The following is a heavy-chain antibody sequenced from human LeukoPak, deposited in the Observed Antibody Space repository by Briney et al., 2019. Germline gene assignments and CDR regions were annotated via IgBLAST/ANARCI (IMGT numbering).Heavy chain of an antibody. D-gene: IGHD5-18*01. J-gene: IGHJ3*02. CDR1: GFTFSSYS. V-gene: IGHV3-48*01. CDR2: ISSSSSTI. Sequence: GSLRLSCAASGFTFSSYSMNWVRQAPGKGLEWVSYISSSSSTIYYADSVKGRFTISRDNSKNTLYLQMNSLRAEDTAVYYCARARSSYGYGDAFDIWGQGTMVTVSS. CDR3: ARARSSYGYGDAFDI.